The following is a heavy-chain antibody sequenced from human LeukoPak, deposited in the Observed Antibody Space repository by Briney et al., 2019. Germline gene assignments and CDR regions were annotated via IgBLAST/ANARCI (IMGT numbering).Heavy chain of an antibody. V-gene: IGHV4-4*07. Sequence: SETLSLTCTVSRGSISFFYWSWIRQPAGKGLEWIGRIYTSGNTNYNPSLKSRVTMSVDTSKNQFSLKLSSVTAADTAVYYCVGEKSFFGEAIWSQGTLVTVSS. CDR3: VGEKSFFGEAI. D-gene: IGHD3-10*01. CDR1: RGSISFFY. J-gene: IGHJ3*02. CDR2: IYTSGNT.